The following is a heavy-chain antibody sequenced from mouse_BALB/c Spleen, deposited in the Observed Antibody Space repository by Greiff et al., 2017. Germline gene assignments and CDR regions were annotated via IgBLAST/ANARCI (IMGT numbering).Heavy chain of an antibody. V-gene: IGHV5-17*02. J-gene: IGHJ3*01. CDR1: GFTFSSFG. CDR3: ARGDGNSAWFAY. Sequence: EVKLVESGGGLVQPGGSRKLSCAASGFTFSSFGMHWVRQAPEKGLEWVAYISSGSSTIYYADTVKGRFTISRDNPKNTLFLQMTSLRSEDTAMYYCARGDGNSAWFAYWGQGTLVTVSA. CDR2: ISSGSSTI. D-gene: IGHD2-1*01.